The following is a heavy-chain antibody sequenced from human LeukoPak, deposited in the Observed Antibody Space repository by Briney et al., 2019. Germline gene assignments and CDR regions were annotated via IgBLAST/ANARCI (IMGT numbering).Heavy chain of an antibody. V-gene: IGHV1-24*01. J-gene: IGHJ4*02. CDR3: ATSVRYSDWSFFRLAY. CDR2: FHPEDGET. CDR1: GYTPTELS. Sequence: ASVKVSCKVSGYTPTELSMHWVRQAPGKGLEWMGGFHPEDGETIYAQKFQGRVTMTEDTSTDTAYMELRSLRSDDTAVYYCATSVRYSDWSFFRLAYWGRGTQVTVSS. D-gene: IGHD3-9*01.